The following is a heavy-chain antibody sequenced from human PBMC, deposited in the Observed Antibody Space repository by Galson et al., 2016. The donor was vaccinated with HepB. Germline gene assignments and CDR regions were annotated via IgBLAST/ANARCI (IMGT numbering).Heavy chain of an antibody. CDR1: AFIFTDHD. CDR3: ARAYYYGMDV. J-gene: IGHJ6*02. CDR2: ISYDGSKK. V-gene: IGHV3-30*03. Sequence: SLRLSCAASAFIFTDHDMHWVRQAPGKGLEWVSVISYDGSKKYYSDSVKGRFTISRDNSKNTLYLQMNSLRAEDTAVYYCARAYYYGMDVWGQGTAVTVSS.